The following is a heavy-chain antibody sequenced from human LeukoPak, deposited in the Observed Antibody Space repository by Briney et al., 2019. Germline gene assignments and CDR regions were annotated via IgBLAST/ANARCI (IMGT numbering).Heavy chain of an antibody. CDR3: ANLGRKREGLAAAGSFFDS. CDR2: ISAGGIHT. J-gene: IGHJ4*02. Sequence: GGSLRLSCAASGFTFSSYAMSWVRQAPGKGLEWVSAISAGGIHTYYADSVKGRFTISRDDSKNTLYVQMNSLTAEDTAVYYCANLGRKREGLAAAGSFFDSWGQGTLVTVSS. D-gene: IGHD6-13*01. CDR1: GFTFSSYA. V-gene: IGHV3-23*01.